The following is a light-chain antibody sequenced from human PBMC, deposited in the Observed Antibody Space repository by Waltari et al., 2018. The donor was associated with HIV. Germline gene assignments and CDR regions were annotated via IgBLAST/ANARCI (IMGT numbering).Light chain of an antibody. CDR1: QSLLNFINDNY. Sequence: DIELTQSPASLTVSLGERATINCQSSQSLLNFINDNYLSWYQQKPGQPPKLLISGASIRESGVPDRFSGSGSGTDFTLAISSLQAEDVAVYYCQQYFSTPQTFGQGTKVEV. J-gene: IGKJ1*01. CDR2: GAS. CDR3: QQYFSTPQT. V-gene: IGKV4-1*01.